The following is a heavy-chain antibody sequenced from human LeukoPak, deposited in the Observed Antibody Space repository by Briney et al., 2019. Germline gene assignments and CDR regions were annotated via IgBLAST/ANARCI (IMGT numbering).Heavy chain of an antibody. Sequence: GGSLRLSCAASGFTFSSYSMNWVRQAPGKGLEWVSSISSSSSYIYYADSVKGRFTISRDNAKNSLYPQMNSLRAEDTAVYYCAKGVAGPYWYFDLWGRGTLVTVSS. CDR1: GFTFSSYS. V-gene: IGHV3-21*01. CDR3: AKGVAGPYWYFDL. CDR2: ISSSSSYI. J-gene: IGHJ2*01. D-gene: IGHD2-15*01.